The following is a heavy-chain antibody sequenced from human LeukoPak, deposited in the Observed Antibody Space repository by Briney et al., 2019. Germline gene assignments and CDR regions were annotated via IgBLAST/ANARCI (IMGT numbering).Heavy chain of an antibody. J-gene: IGHJ6*02. CDR3: ARDSGGHCSGGSCSEAPNYYYYYGMDV. CDR2: IYSGGST. D-gene: IGHD2-15*01. V-gene: IGHV3-66*01. CDR1: GFTVSSNY. Sequence: PGGSLRLSCAASGFTVSSNYMSWVRQAPGKGLEWVSVIYSGGSTYYADSVKGRFTISRDNSKNTLYLQMNSLRAEDTAVYYCARDSGGHCSGGSCSEAPNYYYYYGMDVWGQGTTVTVSS.